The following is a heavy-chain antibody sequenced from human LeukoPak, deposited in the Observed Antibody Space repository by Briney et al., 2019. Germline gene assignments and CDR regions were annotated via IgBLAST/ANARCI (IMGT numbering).Heavy chain of an antibody. J-gene: IGHJ6*02. V-gene: IGHV4-34*01. CDR2: INHSGST. D-gene: IGHD6-13*01. Sequence: GSLRLSCAASGFTVSSNYMSWVRQPPGKGLEWIGEINHSGSTNYNPSLKSRVTISVDTSKNQFSLKLSSVTAADTAVYYCARAKRYSSSWYEGMDVWGQGTTVTVSS. CDR3: ARAKRYSSSWYEGMDV. CDR1: GFTVSSNY.